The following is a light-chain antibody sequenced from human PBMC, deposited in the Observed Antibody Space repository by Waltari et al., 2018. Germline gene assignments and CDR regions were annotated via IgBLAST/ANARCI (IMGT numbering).Light chain of an antibody. CDR1: SGHSSNV. Sequence: QLVLTQSPSASASLGASVKLTCTLSSGHSSNVIAWLPQQPEKGPRYLMKVNSDGSHSKGDEIPDRFSGSSSGAERYLTISSLQSKDEADYYCQTGGHGTWVFGGGTKLTVL. CDR3: QTGGHGTWV. V-gene: IGLV4-69*01. CDR2: VNSDGSH. J-gene: IGLJ3*02.